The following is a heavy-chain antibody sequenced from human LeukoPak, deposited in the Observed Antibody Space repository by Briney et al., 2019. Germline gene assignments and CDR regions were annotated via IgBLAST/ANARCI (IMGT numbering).Heavy chain of an antibody. Sequence: TLSLTCTVSGGSISSGGYYWSWIRQHPGKGLEWIGYIYYSGSTYYNPSLKSRVTISVDTSKNQFSLKLSSVTAADTAVYYCVIDSAQSNAFDIWGQGTMVTVSS. CDR1: GGSISSGGYY. J-gene: IGHJ3*02. D-gene: IGHD4-11*01. V-gene: IGHV4-31*03. CDR3: VIDSAQSNAFDI. CDR2: IYYSGST.